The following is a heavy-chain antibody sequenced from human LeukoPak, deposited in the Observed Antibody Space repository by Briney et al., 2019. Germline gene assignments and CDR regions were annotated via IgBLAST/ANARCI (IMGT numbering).Heavy chain of an antibody. CDR3: ARGGPLLGYCSSTSCYAGYYFDY. D-gene: IGHD2-2*01. CDR1: GGSFSGYY. Sequence: SETLSLTCAVYGGSFSGYYWSWIRQRPGKGLEWSGEINHSGSTNYNPSLKSRVTISVDTSKNQFSLKLSSVTAADTAVYYCARGGPLLGYCSSTSCYAGYYFDYWGQGTLVTVSS. CDR2: INHSGST. J-gene: IGHJ4*02. V-gene: IGHV4-34*01.